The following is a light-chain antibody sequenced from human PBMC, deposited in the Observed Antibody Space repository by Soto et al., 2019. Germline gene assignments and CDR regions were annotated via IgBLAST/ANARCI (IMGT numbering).Light chain of an antibody. CDR2: EVS. Sequence: QSVLTQPASVSGTPGQSITISCTGTNSDVGGYNYVSWYQQHPGKAPKVMIYEVSNRPSGVSNRFSGSKSGNTASLTISGLQAEDEADYYCSSYTSSSTPWVFGGGTQLTVL. J-gene: IGLJ3*02. CDR3: SSYTSSSTPWV. V-gene: IGLV2-14*01. CDR1: NSDVGGYNY.